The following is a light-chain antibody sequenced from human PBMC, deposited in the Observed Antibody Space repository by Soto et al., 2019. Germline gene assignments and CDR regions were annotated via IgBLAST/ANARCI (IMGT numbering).Light chain of an antibody. CDR2: DVS. V-gene: IGLV2-14*01. CDR1: SSDVGGYNY. CDR3: NSYTSSSTYV. J-gene: IGLJ1*01. Sequence: QSALTQPASVSGSPGQSITISCTGTSSDVGGYNYVSWYQQHPGKAPKLMIYDVSNRPSGVSNRFSGSKSGNTASLTISGLLGEDEADYYCNSYTSSSTYVFGTGTKVTVL.